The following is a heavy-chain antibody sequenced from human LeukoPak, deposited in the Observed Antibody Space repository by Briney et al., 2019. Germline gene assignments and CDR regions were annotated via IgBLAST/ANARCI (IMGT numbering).Heavy chain of an antibody. CDR2: ISYDGSNK. D-gene: IGHD3-10*01. V-gene: IGHV3-30*04. Sequence: GGSLRLSCAASGFTFSSYAMHWVRQAPGKGLEWVAVISYDGSNKYYADSVKGRFTISRDNSKSTLYLQMNSLRAEDTAVYYCARDPGVQYFDYWGQGTLVTVSS. CDR3: ARDPGVQYFDY. J-gene: IGHJ4*02. CDR1: GFTFSSYA.